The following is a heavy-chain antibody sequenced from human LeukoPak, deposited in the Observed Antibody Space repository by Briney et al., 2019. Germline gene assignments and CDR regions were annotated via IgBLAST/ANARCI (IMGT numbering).Heavy chain of an antibody. CDR3: ARAPDDYDSSGHFDY. CDR2: ISAYNGNT. CDR1: GYTFTSYG. Sequence: ASVKVSCKASGYTFTSYGISWVRQAPGQGLEWMGWISAYNGNTNYAQKLQGRVTMTTDTSTSTAYMELRSLRSDDTAVYYCARAPDDYDSSGHFDYWGQGTLVTVSS. V-gene: IGHV1-18*01. D-gene: IGHD3-22*01. J-gene: IGHJ4*02.